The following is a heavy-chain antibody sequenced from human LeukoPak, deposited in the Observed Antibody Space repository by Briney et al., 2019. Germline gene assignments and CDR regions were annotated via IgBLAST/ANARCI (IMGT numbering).Heavy chain of an antibody. D-gene: IGHD3-16*01. CDR3: TTVETYALPDY. Sequence: GGSLRLSCAASGITFSSFWMSWVRQAPGKGLEWVANIKQDGSEKYYVDSVKGRFTTSRDNAKNSLYLQMNSLKTEDTAVYYCTTVETYALPDYWGQGTLVTVSS. CDR2: IKQDGSEK. J-gene: IGHJ4*02. V-gene: IGHV3-7*05. CDR1: GITFSSFW.